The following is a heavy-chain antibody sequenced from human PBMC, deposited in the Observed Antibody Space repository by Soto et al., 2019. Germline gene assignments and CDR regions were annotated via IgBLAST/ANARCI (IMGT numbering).Heavy chain of an antibody. V-gene: IGHV4-34*11. Sequence: SETLSLTCAVYGGSFSGYYWSWIRQPPGKALEWIGYIYYSGSTDNNPSLKSRVTISLDPAKKQFSLKLKSVTAADTAVYYCARDLGIGSGPFDAWGQGTMVTVSS. CDR2: IYYSGST. CDR1: GGSFSGYY. CDR3: ARDLGIGSGPFDA. D-gene: IGHD2-2*03. J-gene: IGHJ3*01.